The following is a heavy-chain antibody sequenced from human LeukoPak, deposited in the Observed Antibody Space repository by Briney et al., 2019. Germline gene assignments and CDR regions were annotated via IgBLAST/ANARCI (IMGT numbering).Heavy chain of an antibody. V-gene: IGHV3-23*01. CDR2: ISGSGGCT. CDR1: GFTFSSYA. J-gene: IGHJ4*02. D-gene: IGHD6-19*01. Sequence: GGSLRLSCAASGFTFSSYAMSWVRQAPGKGLEWVSAISGSGGCTYYADSVKGRFTISRDNSKNTLYLQMNSLRAEDTAVYYCAKGRSQWLDYFDYWGQGTLVTVSS. CDR3: AKGRSQWLDYFDY.